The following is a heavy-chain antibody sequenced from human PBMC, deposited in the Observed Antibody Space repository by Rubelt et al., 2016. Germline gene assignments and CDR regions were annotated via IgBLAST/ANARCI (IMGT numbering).Heavy chain of an antibody. J-gene: IGHJ4*02. CDR3: AIYDFWSGYYLDY. D-gene: IGHD3-3*01. V-gene: IGHV5-10-1*03. CDR2: IDPSDSYT. CDR1: GYSFTSYW. Sequence: EVQLVQSGAEVKKPGESLRISCKGSGYSFTSYWISWVRQMPGKGLEWMGRIDPSDSYTNYSPYFQGNVTIAADKSIRTADLKWSSPKASDTAMYYCAIYDFWSGYYLDYWGRGTPVTVSS.